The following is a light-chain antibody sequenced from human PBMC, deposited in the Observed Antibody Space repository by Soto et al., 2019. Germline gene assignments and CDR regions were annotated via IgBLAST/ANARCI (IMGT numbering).Light chain of an antibody. CDR1: QSVSSN. CDR2: DAS. V-gene: IGKV3-15*01. Sequence: EIVMTQSPATLSVSPGERATLSCRASQSVSSNLAWYQQRPGMPPRLLIYDASTRATGISARFSGSGSGTDFTLTISSLQSEDFAVYYCQQYYTLPPVSFGRGTNLEIK. CDR3: QQYYTLPPVS. J-gene: IGKJ2*01.